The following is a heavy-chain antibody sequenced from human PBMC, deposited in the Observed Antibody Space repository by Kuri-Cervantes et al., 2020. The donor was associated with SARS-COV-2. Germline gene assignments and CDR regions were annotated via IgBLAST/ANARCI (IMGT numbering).Heavy chain of an antibody. CDR2: INHSGST. D-gene: IGHD3-22*01. Sequence: SQTLSLTCAVYVGSFSGYYWTWIRQPPGKGLEWIGEINHSGSTNYNPSLKSRVTISVDTSKNQFSLNLNSLTAADTAVYYCARDKYAYDSSGNAFDIWGQGTMVTVSS. J-gene: IGHJ3*02. V-gene: IGHV4-34*01. CDR1: VGSFSGYY. CDR3: ARDKYAYDSSGNAFDI.